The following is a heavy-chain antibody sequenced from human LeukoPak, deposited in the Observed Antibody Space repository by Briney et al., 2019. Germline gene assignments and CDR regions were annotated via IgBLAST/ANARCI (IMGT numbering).Heavy chain of an antibody. J-gene: IGHJ4*02. D-gene: IGHD3-22*01. Sequence: PSETLSLTCTVSGGSISSGSYYWSWIRQPAGKGLEWIGRIYTSGSTNYNPSLKSRVTISVDTSKNQFSLKLSSVTAADTAVYYCARDYYDSSGPSEWGQGTLVTVSS. CDR2: IYTSGST. CDR3: ARDYYDSSGPSE. V-gene: IGHV4-61*02. CDR1: GGSISSGSYY.